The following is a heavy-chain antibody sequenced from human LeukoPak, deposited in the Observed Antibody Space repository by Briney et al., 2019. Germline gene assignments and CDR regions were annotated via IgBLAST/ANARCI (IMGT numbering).Heavy chain of an antibody. CDR3: ARPDSGGDY. D-gene: IGHD3-10*01. Sequence: SETLSLTCTVSGGSVSNYYWSWIRQPPGKGLEWIGYISYSGSTNYNPSLKSRVTISVDTSKNQFSLKLSSVTAADTAVYYCARPDSGGDYWGQGTLVTVSS. V-gene: IGHV4-59*02. J-gene: IGHJ4*02. CDR1: GGSVSNYY. CDR2: ISYSGST.